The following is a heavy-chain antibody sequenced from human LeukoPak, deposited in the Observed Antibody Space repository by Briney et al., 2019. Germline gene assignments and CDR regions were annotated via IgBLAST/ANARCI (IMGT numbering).Heavy chain of an antibody. CDR1: GFTFSSYA. D-gene: IGHD6-19*01. V-gene: IGHV3-23*01. J-gene: IGHJ3*02. CDR3: AKGSSGWFSAFDI. CDR2: ISGSGGST. Sequence: PGGSLRLSCAASGFTFSSYAMSWVRQAPGKGLEWVSAISGSGGSTYFADSVKGRFTISRDNSKNTRYLQMNGLRGEDTAVYYCAKGSSGWFSAFDIWGQGTMVTVSS.